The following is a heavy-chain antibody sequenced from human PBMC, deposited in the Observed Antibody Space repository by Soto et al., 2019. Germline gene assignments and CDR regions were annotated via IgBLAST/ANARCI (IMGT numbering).Heavy chain of an antibody. J-gene: IGHJ6*02. CDR1: GFTFSTYD. D-gene: IGHD3-22*01. CDR2: IGTGDDT. CDR3: ARASYANSGYPLGGMDV. Sequence: GGSLRLSCVGFGFTFSTYDMHWVRQNVGKGLEWVSRIGTGDDTYYLDSVRGRFTISREYSKNSLYLEMDSLRAGDTAVYYRARASYANSGYPLGGMDVWGQGTMVTISS. V-gene: IGHV3-13*01.